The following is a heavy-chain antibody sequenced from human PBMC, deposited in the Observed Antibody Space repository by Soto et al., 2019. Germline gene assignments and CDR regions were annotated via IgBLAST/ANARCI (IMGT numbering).Heavy chain of an antibody. Sequence: SGPTLVNPTQPLTLTCTFSGLSLSTSGVGVGWIRQPPGKALEWLALIYWNDDKRYSPSLKSRLTITKDTSKNQVVLTMTNMDPVDTATYYCAHSITVTTWGYYFDYWGQGTLVTVSS. CDR3: AHSITVTTWGYYFDY. V-gene: IGHV2-5*01. CDR2: IYWNDDK. D-gene: IGHD4-4*01. J-gene: IGHJ4*02. CDR1: GLSLSTSGVG.